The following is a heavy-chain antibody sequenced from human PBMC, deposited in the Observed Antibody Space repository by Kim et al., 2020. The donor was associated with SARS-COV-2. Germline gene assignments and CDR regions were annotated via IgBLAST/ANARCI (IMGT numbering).Heavy chain of an antibody. J-gene: IGHJ2*01. CDR2: IKQDGSEK. D-gene: IGHD2-2*02. Sequence: GGSLRLSCAASGFTFSSYWMSWVRQAPGKGLEWVANIKQDGSEKYYVDSVKGRFTISRDNAKNSLYLQMNSLRAEDTAVYYCARGVVVPAAIIYWYFDLWGRGTLVTVSS. CDR1: GFTFSSYW. V-gene: IGHV3-7*03. CDR3: ARGVVVPAAIIYWYFDL.